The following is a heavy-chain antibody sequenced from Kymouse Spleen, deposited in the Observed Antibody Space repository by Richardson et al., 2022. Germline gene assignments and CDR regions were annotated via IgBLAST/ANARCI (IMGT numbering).Heavy chain of an antibody. Sequence: EVQLVESGGGLVQPGRSLRLSCAASGFTFDDYAMHWVRQAPGKGLEWVSGISWNSGSIGYADSVKGRFTISRDNAKNSLYLQMNSLRAEDTALYYCAKDIEAVAGTPYYYYGMDVWGQGTTVTVSS. CDR1: GFTFDDYA. V-gene: IGHV3-9*01. D-gene: IGHD6-19*01. CDR2: ISWNSGSI. CDR3: AKDIEAVAGTPYYYYGMDV. J-gene: IGHJ6*02.